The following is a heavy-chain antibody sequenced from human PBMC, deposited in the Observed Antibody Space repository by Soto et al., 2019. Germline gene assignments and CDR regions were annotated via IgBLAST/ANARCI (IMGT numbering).Heavy chain of an antibody. V-gene: IGHV1-8*01. D-gene: IGHD1-1*01. CDR2: MNPNSGNT. Sequence: QVQLVQSGAEVKKPGASVKGSCKASGYTFTSYDINWVRQATGQGLEWMGWMNPNSGNTGHAQKFQGTVTLTMNTSQSTAYMELSSLRSEDTAVYYWARQWTRTSSMDVWGQVTKVTVTS. CDR3: ARQWTRTSSMDV. J-gene: IGHJ6*01. CDR1: GYTFTSYD.